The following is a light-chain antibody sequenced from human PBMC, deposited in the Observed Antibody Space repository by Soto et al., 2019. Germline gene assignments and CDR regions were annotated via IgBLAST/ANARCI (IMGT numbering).Light chain of an antibody. V-gene: IGKV1-39*01. Sequence: GNRVTITCRASQSISSYLNWYQQKPGKAPKLLIYAASSLQSGVPSRFSGSGSGTDFTLTISSLQPEDFATYYCQQSYSTPRTFGQGPKADIK. CDR2: AAS. CDR3: QQSYSTPRT. CDR1: QSISSY. J-gene: IGKJ1*01.